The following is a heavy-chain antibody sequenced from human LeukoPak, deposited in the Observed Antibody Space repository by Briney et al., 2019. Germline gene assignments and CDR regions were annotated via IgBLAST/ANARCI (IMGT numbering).Heavy chain of an antibody. Sequence: GGSLRLSCATSGFNFRDYGMHWVRQAPGKGLEWVAFISYDGGKRYFADSVKGRFSISRDNSASALFLDMDSLRTEDTAVYYCAKGLRWFGNFYFNFFDHWGQGILVTVSS. CDR3: AKGLRWFGNFYFNFFDH. CDR1: GFNFRDYG. D-gene: IGHD3-10*01. J-gene: IGHJ4*02. V-gene: IGHV3-30*02. CDR2: ISYDGGKR.